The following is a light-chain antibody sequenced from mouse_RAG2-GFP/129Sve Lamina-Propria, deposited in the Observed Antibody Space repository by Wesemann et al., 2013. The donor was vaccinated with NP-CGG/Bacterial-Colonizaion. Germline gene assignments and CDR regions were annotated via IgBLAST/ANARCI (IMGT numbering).Light chain of an antibody. V-gene: IGKV6-23*01. CDR1: QDVGTA. J-gene: IGKJ2*01. CDR3: QQYNSYPLT. Sequence: DIVMTQSHKFMSTSVGDRVSITCKASQDVGTAVAWYQQKPGQSPKLLIYWASTRHTGVPDRFTGSGSGTDFTLTISNVQSEDLADYFCQQYNSYPLTFGGGDQAGNKT. CDR2: WAS.